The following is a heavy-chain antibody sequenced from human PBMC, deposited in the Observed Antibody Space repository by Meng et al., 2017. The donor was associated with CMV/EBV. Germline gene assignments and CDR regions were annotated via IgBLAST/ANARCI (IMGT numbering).Heavy chain of an antibody. D-gene: IGHD6-19*01. CDR2: IKQDGSEK. V-gene: IGHV3-7*01. Sequence: GGSLRLSCAASGFTFSSYWMSWVRQAPGKGLEWVANIKQDGSEKYYVDSVKGRFTISRDNAKNSLYLQMSSLRAEDTAVYYCARSRSGGGWYYFDYWGQGTLVTVSS. J-gene: IGHJ4*02. CDR3: ARSRSGGGWYYFDY. CDR1: GFTFSSYW.